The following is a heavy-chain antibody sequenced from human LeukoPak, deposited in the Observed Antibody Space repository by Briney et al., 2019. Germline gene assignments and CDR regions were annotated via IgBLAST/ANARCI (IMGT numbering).Heavy chain of an antibody. D-gene: IGHD2-2*01. Sequence: SETLSLTCTVSGGSISSGSYYWSWIRQPAWKGLEWIGRIYTSGSTNYNPSLKSRVTISVDTSKNQFSLKLSSVTAADTAVYYCARDHPYCSSTSCYFDYWGQGTLVTVSS. J-gene: IGHJ4*02. CDR3: ARDHPYCSSTSCYFDY. CDR2: IYTSGST. CDR1: GGSISSGSYY. V-gene: IGHV4-61*02.